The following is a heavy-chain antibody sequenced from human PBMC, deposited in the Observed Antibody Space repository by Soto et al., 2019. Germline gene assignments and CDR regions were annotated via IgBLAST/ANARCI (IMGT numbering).Heavy chain of an antibody. D-gene: IGHD3-10*01. V-gene: IGHV1-3*01. CDR3: ASLELWFGELTNDAFDI. Sequence: GVSVKVSCKASGYTFTSYAMHWVRQAPGQRLEWMGWINAGNGNTKYSQKFQGRVTITRDTSASTAYMELSSLRSEDTAVYYCASLELWFGELTNDAFDIWGQGTMVTVSS. CDR2: INAGNGNT. J-gene: IGHJ3*02. CDR1: GYTFTSYA.